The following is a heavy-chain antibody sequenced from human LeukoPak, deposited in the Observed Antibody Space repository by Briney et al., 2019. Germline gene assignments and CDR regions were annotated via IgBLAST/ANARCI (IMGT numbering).Heavy chain of an antibody. V-gene: IGHV3-7*01. CDR2: INADGSEK. CDR1: GFTFSSHW. J-gene: IGHJ4*02. Sequence: GGSLRLSCAASGFTFSSHWLNWVRQAQGKGLEWVAHINADGSEKKYVDSVKRRLTISRDNAKNTLYLQINSLRAGDTAVYYCARGQRGSTATDLFDFWGQGTLVPVSS. CDR3: ARGQRGSTATDLFDF. D-gene: IGHD1-1*01.